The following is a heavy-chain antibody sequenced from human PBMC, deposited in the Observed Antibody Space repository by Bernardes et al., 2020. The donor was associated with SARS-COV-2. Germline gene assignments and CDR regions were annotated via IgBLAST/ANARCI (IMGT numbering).Heavy chain of an antibody. V-gene: IGHV4-61*01. J-gene: IGHJ5*02. CDR3: ARGYSSSWGDNWFDP. CDR2: IYYSGST. CDR1: GGSVSSGSYY. Sequence: SDTLALTCTVSGGSVSSGSYYWSWIRQPPGKGLEWIGYIYYSGSTNYNPSLKSRVTISVDTSKNQFSLKLSSVTAADTAVYYCARGYSSSWGDNWFDPWGQGTLVTVSS. D-gene: IGHD6-13*01.